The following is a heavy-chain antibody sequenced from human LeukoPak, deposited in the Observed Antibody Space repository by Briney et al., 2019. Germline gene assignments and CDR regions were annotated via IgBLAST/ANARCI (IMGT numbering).Heavy chain of an antibody. Sequence: SETLSLTCTVSGGSISSGGYYWSWIRQPPGKGLEWIGYIYYSGSTNYNPSLKSRVTISVDTSKNQFSLKLSSVTAADTAVYYCARQGVYGDYIDYWGQGTLVTVSS. CDR3: ARQGVYGDYIDY. J-gene: IGHJ4*02. CDR1: GGSISSGGYY. D-gene: IGHD4-17*01. CDR2: IYYSGST. V-gene: IGHV4-61*08.